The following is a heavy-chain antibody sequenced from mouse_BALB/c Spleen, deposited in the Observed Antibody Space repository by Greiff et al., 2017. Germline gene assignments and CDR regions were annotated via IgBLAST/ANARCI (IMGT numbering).Heavy chain of an antibody. Sequence: EVMLVESGTVLARPGASVKMSCKASGYSFTSYWMHWVKQRPGQGLEWIGAIYPGNSDTSYNQKFKGKAKLTAVTSASTAYMELSSLTNEDSAVYYCASGITTAWFAYWGQGTLVTVSA. V-gene: IGHV1-5*01. CDR1: GYSFTSYW. CDR2: IYPGNSDT. D-gene: IGHD2-4*01. CDR3: ASGITTAWFAY. J-gene: IGHJ3*01.